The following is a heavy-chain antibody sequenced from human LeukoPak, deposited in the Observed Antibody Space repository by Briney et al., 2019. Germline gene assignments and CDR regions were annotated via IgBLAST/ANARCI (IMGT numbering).Heavy chain of an antibody. CDR3: ARHWEL. Sequence: GGSLRLSCAASGFSVSSNYMSWVRQAPGKGLEWVALIYSDETTYYADSVKGRFTISRDNSKSTLFLQMNSLRAEDTAVYYCARHWELRGQGTLVTVSS. CDR1: GFSVSSNY. D-gene: IGHD1-26*01. J-gene: IGHJ4*02. V-gene: IGHV3-53*01. CDR2: IYSDETT.